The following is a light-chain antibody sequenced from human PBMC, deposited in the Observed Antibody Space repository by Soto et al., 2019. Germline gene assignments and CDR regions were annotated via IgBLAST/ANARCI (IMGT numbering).Light chain of an antibody. CDR2: GAS. J-gene: IGKJ2*01. CDR3: QQYHNWPVT. V-gene: IGKV3-15*01. CDR1: QSVAVN. Sequence: EIVMTQSPATLSVSPGERATLSCRASQSVAVNLAWYQQKPGQAPRLLIYGASTRATGIPAKFSGSGSGTEFTLTISSLQSEDFAVYYCQQYHNWPVTFGQGTKLEFK.